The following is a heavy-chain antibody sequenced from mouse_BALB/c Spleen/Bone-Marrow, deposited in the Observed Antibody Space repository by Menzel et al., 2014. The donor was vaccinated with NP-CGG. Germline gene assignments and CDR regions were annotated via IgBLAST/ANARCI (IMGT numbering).Heavy chain of an antibody. J-gene: IGHJ3*01. CDR3: ARSRGEGY. CDR2: IHPSGSET. Sequence: QVQLQQSGAELVRPGASVKLSCKASGYSFTSYWMNWVKQRPGQGLEWIGMIHPSGSETRLNQNFKDKATLTVDKSSSTAYIQLSSPTSEDSAVYYCARSRGEGYWGQGTLVTVSA. CDR1: GYSFTSYW. V-gene: IGHV1-61*01.